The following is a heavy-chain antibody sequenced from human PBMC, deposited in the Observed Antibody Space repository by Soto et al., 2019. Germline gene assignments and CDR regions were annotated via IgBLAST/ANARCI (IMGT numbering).Heavy chain of an antibody. Sequence: GESLKISCKGSGYSFTSYWIGWVRQMPGKGLEWMGIIYPGDSDTRYSPSFQGQVTISADKSISTAYLQWSSLKASDTAMYYCARLRFDYGDPDAFDIWGQGTMVTVSS. J-gene: IGHJ3*02. D-gene: IGHD4-17*01. V-gene: IGHV5-51*01. CDR3: ARLRFDYGDPDAFDI. CDR1: GYSFTSYW. CDR2: IYPGDSDT.